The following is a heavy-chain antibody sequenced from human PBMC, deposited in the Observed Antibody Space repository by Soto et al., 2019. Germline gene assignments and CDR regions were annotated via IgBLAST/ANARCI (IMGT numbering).Heavy chain of an antibody. Sequence: PSEPLSLTCTVCGGSISHYYWSWIRQPPGKGLEWIGYIYYSGSTNYNPSLKSRVTISLDTSKNQFSLIVSSVTAADTAVYYCAREAGYYDRSGYSWSDPWGQGIQVTVSS. CDR3: AREAGYYDRSGYSWSDP. V-gene: IGHV4-59*01. CDR1: GGSISHYY. CDR2: IYYSGST. J-gene: IGHJ5*02. D-gene: IGHD3-22*01.